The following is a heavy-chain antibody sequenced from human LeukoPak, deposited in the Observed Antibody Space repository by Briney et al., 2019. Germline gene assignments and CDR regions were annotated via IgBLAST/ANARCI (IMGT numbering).Heavy chain of an antibody. CDR3: ARASGGYYTSGSHSKGMDV. CDR2: INSDGSST. D-gene: IGHD3-10*01. J-gene: IGHJ6*02. CDR1: GFTFSSYW. Sequence: GGSLRLSCAASGFTFSSYWMHWVRQAPGKGLVWVSRINSDGSSTSYADSVEGRFTISRDNAKNTLYLQMNSLRAEDTAVYYCARASGGYYTSGSHSKGMDVWGQGTTVTVSS. V-gene: IGHV3-74*01.